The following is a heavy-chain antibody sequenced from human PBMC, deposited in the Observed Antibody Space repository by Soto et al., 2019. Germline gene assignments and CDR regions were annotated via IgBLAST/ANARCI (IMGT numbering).Heavy chain of an antibody. Sequence: QVQLVQSGAEVRKPGSSVKVSCKASGGAFYSYTFSWVLQAPGQGLEWMGRIIPVFGQVRSAPTFQDIVPLAADNSTRTPILAMRTPRPEVTAVYSTMWNRKTAPRPVLDYLCQGFLASVSS. CDR3: MWNRKTAPRPVLDY. V-gene: IGHV1-69*02. CDR1: GGAFYSYT. J-gene: IGHJ4*02. CDR2: IIPVFGQV. D-gene: IGHD3-10*02.